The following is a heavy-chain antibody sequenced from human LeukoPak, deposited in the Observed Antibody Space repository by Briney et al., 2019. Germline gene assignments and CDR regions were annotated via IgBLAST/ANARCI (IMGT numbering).Heavy chain of an antibody. V-gene: IGHV4-4*07. CDR2: LYTSGST. CDR1: GGSISCFY. CDR3: ARGQYSSSWYGDAFDI. Sequence: SETLSLTCTVSGGSISCFYWICLRAPAGKGLEWSGRLYTSGSTNYTPSLKSRVTMSVDTSKNQFSLMLRSVTAADTAVYDWARGQYSSSWYGDAFDIWGQGTMVTVSS. D-gene: IGHD6-13*01. J-gene: IGHJ3*02.